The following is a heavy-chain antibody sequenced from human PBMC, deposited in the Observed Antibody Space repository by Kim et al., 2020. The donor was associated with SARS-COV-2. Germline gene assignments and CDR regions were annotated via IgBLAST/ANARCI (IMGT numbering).Heavy chain of an antibody. D-gene: IGHD3-16*01. Sequence: SETLSLTCTVSGGSISSGGYYWSWIRQHPGKGLEWIGYIYYSGSTYYNPSLKSRVTISVDTSKNQFSLKLSSVTAADTAVYYCARAAPSSPPYGYMGLGDYFDYWGQGTLVTVSS. V-gene: IGHV4-31*03. CDR1: GGSISSGGYY. J-gene: IGHJ4*02. CDR2: IYYSGST. CDR3: ARAAPSSPPYGYMGLGDYFDY.